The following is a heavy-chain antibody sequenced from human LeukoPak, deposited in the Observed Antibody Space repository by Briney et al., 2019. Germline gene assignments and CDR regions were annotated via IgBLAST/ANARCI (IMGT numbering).Heavy chain of an antibody. J-gene: IGHJ5*02. CDR2: IYHSGST. V-gene: IGHV4-30-2*01. D-gene: IGHD2-2*02. Sequence: SQTLSLTCAVSGGSISSGGYSWSWIRQPPGKGLEWIGYIYHSGSTYYNPSLKSRVTISVDRSKNQFSLKLSSVTAADTAVYYCARGDCSSTSCYMGGENWFDPWGQGTLVTVSS. CDR1: GGSISSGGYS. CDR3: ARGDCSSTSCYMGGENWFDP.